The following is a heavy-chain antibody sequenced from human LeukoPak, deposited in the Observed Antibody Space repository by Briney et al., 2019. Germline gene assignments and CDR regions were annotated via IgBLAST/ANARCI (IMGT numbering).Heavy chain of an antibody. V-gene: IGHV4-34*01. Sequence: SETLSLTCAVYGGSFSGYYWSWIRQPPGKGLEWIGEINHSGSTNYNPSLKSRVTISVDTSKNQFSLKLSSVTAADTAVYYCARERYVATGAAFDIWGQGTMVTVSS. D-gene: IGHD5-12*01. J-gene: IGHJ3*02. CDR3: ARERYVATGAAFDI. CDR1: GGSFSGYY. CDR2: INHSGST.